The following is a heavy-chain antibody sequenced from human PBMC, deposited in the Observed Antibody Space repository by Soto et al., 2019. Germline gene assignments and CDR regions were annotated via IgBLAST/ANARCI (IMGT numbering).Heavy chain of an antibody. D-gene: IGHD6-6*01. CDR3: AKSRIEYSSSGHFDY. J-gene: IGHJ4*02. CDR1: GGSISSYY. V-gene: IGHV4-59*01. Sequence: SETLSLTCTVSGGSISSYYWSWIRQPPGKGLEWIGYIYYSGSTNYNPSLKSRVTISVDTSKNQFSLKLSSVTAADTAVYYCAKSRIEYSSSGHFDYWGQGTLVTVSS. CDR2: IYYSGST.